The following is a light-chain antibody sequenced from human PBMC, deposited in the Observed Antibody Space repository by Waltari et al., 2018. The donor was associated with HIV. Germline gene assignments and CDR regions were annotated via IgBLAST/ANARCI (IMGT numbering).Light chain of an antibody. CDR2: THN. V-gene: IGLV1-44*01. CDR1: SSNIGSNP. J-gene: IGLJ2*01. CDR3: AAWDDSLNGHVL. Sequence: QSVLTQPPSASGTPGQRVTFSCSGSSSNIGSNPVDWYQKLPGTAPRLLIYTHNQRPSGVPDRFSGSNSGTSASLAISGLQSEYEADYYCAAWDDSLNGHVLFGGGTKLTVL.